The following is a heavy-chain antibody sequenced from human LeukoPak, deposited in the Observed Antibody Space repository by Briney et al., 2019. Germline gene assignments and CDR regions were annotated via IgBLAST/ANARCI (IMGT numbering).Heavy chain of an antibody. CDR3: AAEKRIWFGELFFYYYYMDV. CDR1: GFTFSSYA. CDR2: ISYDGSNK. Sequence: PGRSLRLSCAASGFTFSSYAMHWVRQAPGKGLEWVAVISYDGSNKYYADSVKGRFTISRDNSKNTLYLQMNSLRAEDTAVYYCAAEKRIWFGELFFYYYYMDVWGKGTTVTISS. J-gene: IGHJ6*03. D-gene: IGHD3-10*01. V-gene: IGHV3-30*04.